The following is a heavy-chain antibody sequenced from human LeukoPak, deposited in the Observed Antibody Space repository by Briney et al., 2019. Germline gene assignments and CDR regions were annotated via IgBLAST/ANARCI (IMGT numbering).Heavy chain of an antibody. CDR2: ISGSGSII. V-gene: IGHV3-48*03. D-gene: IGHD4-11*01. CDR1: GFSFSSYE. CDR3: AREDSDYSNYDF. Sequence: PGGSLRLSCAASGFSFSSYEMNWVRQAPGKGLEWVSYISGSGSIIYHADSVKGRFTVSRDNAKNSLYLQMNDLRAEDTAVYYCAREDSDYSNYDFWGQGTLVTVSS. J-gene: IGHJ4*02.